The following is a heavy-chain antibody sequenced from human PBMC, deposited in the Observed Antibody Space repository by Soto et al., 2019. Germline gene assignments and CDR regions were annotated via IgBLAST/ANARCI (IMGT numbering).Heavy chain of an antibody. V-gene: IGHV6-1*01. Sequence: SQTPSLTCALSRDRVSCNSAGLKLIRQTPSRSLEWLGRTYYRSKWYFNYAVSVESRITINPDTSKIQFSLQLSSVTPDDTAVYYCARGSWDDVSGHYYMDVWGKGTTVTVSS. D-gene: IGHD1-1*01. CDR2: TYYRSKWYF. J-gene: IGHJ6*03. CDR1: RDRVSCNSAG. CDR3: ARGSWDDVSGHYYMDV.